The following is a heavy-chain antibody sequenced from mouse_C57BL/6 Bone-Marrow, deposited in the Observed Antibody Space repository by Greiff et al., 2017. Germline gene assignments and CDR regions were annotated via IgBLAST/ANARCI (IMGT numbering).Heavy chain of an antibody. V-gene: IGHV5-9-1*02. CDR1: GFTFSSYA. Sequence: EVKPLDSAEGLVKPGGSLTLSCAASGFTFSSYAMSWVRQTPEKRLEWVAYISSGGDYIYYADTVKGRFTISRDNARNTLYLQMMGLKSEDTAMYYCTRVWQGRENYECGGYWGQGTAVTGSS. CDR3: TRVWQGRENYECGGY. D-gene: IGHD1-1*01. CDR2: ISSGGDYI. J-gene: IGHJ4*01.